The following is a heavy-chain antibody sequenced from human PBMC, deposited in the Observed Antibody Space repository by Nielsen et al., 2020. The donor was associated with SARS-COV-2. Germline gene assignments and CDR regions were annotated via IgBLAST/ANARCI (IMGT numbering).Heavy chain of an antibody. D-gene: IGHD2-2*01. CDR3: TRDPMLGYCSSTSCRRADAFDI. Sequence: GESLKISCTASGFTFGDYAMSWFRQAPGKGLEWVGFIRSKAYGGTTEYAASVKGRFTIPRDDSKSIAYLQMNSLKTEDTAVYYCTRDPMLGYCSSTSCRRADAFDIWGQGTMVTVSS. CDR2: IRSKAYGGTT. J-gene: IGHJ3*02. CDR1: GFTFGDYA. V-gene: IGHV3-49*03.